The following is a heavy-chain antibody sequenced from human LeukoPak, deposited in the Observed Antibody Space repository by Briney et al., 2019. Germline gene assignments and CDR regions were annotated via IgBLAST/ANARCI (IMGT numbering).Heavy chain of an antibody. CDR2: IYHSGST. CDR1: GGSISSGGYS. CDR3: ARVPHLKGYDILTGRGVAFDI. J-gene: IGHJ3*02. Sequence: PSQTLSLTCAVSGGSISSGGYSWSWIRQPPGKGLEWIGYIYHSGSTYYNPSLKSRVTISVDRSKNQFSLKLSSVTAADTAVYYCARVPHLKGYDILTGRGVAFDIWGQGTMVTVSS. V-gene: IGHV4-30-2*01. D-gene: IGHD3-9*01.